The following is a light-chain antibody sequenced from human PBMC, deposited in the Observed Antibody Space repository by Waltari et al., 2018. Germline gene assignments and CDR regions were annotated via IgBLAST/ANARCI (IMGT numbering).Light chain of an antibody. CDR2: EVS. Sequence: QSALTQPASVSGSPGQSITISCTGTNSDVGKYKLVSWYQQHPGKAPKLIIYEVSKRPSGISYRFSGAKSGDTASLTIAGLQAEDEAEYYCCSYTGGSIPVIFGGGTKLTVL. J-gene: IGLJ2*01. CDR3: CSYTGGSIPVI. V-gene: IGLV2-23*02. CDR1: NSDVGKYKL.